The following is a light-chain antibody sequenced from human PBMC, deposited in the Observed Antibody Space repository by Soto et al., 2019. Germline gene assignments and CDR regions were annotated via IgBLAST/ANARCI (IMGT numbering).Light chain of an antibody. Sequence: DIVMTQSPDSLAVALGETATINCKSSQSLLYSANKKNYLAWYQQKPGQPPKLLFYWASTRESGVPDRFNGGGSGTDVTLTISSLQAEDVAVYYCHQYYSLTPPWTFGQGTKVEV. CDR3: HQYYSLTPPWT. CDR2: WAS. J-gene: IGKJ1*01. V-gene: IGKV4-1*01. CDR1: QSLLYSANKKNY.